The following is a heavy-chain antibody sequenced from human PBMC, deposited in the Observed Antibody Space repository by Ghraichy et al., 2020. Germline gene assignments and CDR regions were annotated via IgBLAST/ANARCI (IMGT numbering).Heavy chain of an antibody. CDR1: GGSFSDYY. CDR3: ARAPIVAGYGMDV. Sequence: QTLSLTCAVYGGSFSDYYWSWIRQPPGRGLEWIGEINHSGSTNYNPSLKSRVTISVDTSKNQFSLKLSSVTAADTAVYFCARAPIVAGYGMDVWGQGTTVTVS. V-gene: IGHV4-34*01. D-gene: IGHD2-21*01. CDR2: INHSGST. J-gene: IGHJ6*02.